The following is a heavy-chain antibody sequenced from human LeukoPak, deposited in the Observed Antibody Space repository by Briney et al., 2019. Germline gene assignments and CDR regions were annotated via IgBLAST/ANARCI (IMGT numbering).Heavy chain of an antibody. CDR1: GGSISSSSYY. D-gene: IGHD4-17*01. J-gene: IGHJ4*02. CDR2: IYHSGST. CDR3: ARVYGDYMYYFDY. V-gene: IGHV4-39*07. Sequence: SETLSLTCTVSGGSISSSSYYWGWIRQPPGKGLEWIGSIYHSGSTYYNPSLKSRVTISVDKSENQFSLKLGSVTAADTAVYYCARVYGDYMYYFDYWGQGTLVTVSS.